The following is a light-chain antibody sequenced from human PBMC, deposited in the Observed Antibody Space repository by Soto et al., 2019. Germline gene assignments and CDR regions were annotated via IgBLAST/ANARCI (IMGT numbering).Light chain of an antibody. CDR2: AAS. CDR1: QGFSSY. Sequence: IQLTQSPSSLSVSVGDRVTITCRASQGFSSYLAWYQQKPGKAPTLLIYAASTLQSGVPSRFSGSGSGTEFTLTISSLQPDDFATYYCQQYNSYPWTFGQGTKVDIK. V-gene: IGKV1-9*01. CDR3: QQYNSYPWT. J-gene: IGKJ1*01.